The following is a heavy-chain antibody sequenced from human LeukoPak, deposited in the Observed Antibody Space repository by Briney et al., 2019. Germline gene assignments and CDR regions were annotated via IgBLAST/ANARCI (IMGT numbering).Heavy chain of an antibody. CDR3: AEDTRGYSYGYSPDY. D-gene: IGHD5-18*01. CDR2: IRYDESNK. CDR1: GFTFSTYG. J-gene: IGHJ4*02. Sequence: GGSLRLSCAASGFTFSTYGMHWVRQAAGKGLEWVAFIRYDESNKYYTDSVKGRFTISRDNSKNTLYLQMNSLRAEDTAVYYCAEDTRGYSYGYSPDYWGQGTLVTVSS. V-gene: IGHV3-30*02.